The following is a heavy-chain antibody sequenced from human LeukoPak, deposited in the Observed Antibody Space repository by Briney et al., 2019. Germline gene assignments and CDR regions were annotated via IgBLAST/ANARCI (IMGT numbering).Heavy chain of an antibody. CDR3: ARSGGTTVTPQGYFDL. D-gene: IGHD4-17*01. Sequence: ASVKVSCKASGYTFTGYYMHWVRQAPGQGLEWMGWISAYNGNTNYAQKLQGRVTMTTDTSTSTAYMELRSLRSDDTAVYYCARSGGTTVTPQGYFDLWGRGTLVTVSS. V-gene: IGHV1-18*04. CDR1: GYTFTGYY. J-gene: IGHJ2*01. CDR2: ISAYNGNT.